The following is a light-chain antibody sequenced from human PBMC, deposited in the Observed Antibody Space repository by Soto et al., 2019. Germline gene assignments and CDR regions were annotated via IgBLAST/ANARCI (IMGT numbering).Light chain of an antibody. CDR1: SSDVGGYNY. V-gene: IGLV2-8*01. CDR3: SSYAGSNNYV. CDR2: EVS. J-gene: IGLJ1*01. Sequence: QSVLTQPPSASGSPGQSVTISCTGTSSDVGGYNYVSWYQQHPGKAPKLIIYEVSKRPSGVPDRVSGSKSGNTASLTVSGLQAEDEADYYCSSYAGSNNYVFGTGTKLTVL.